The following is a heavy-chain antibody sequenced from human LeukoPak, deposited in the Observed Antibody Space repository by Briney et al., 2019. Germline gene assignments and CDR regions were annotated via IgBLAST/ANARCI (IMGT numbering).Heavy chain of an antibody. D-gene: IGHD5-24*01. J-gene: IGHJ4*02. Sequence: PSETLSLTCTVSGGSISSSSYYWGWIRQPPGKGLEWIGSIYYSGSTYYNPSLKSRVTISVDTSKNQFSLKLSSVTAADTAVYYCARDNWRDGYNTGFDYWGQGTLVTVSS. CDR1: GGSISSSSYY. V-gene: IGHV4-39*07. CDR2: IYYSGST. CDR3: ARDNWRDGYNTGFDY.